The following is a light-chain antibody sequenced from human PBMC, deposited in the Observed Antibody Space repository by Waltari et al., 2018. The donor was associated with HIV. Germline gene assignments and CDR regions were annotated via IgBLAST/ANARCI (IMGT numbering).Light chain of an antibody. J-gene: IGKJ5*01. V-gene: IGKV3-15*01. CDR3: HQYNNWPIT. CDR2: GKS. Sequence: EIVMTQSPATLSLSPGERATLSCRASQSVSSNLAWYQQKPGQAPRLLIYGKSTRAPGIPARFSGSGSGTEFTLTISSLQSEDFAVYYCHQYNNWPITFGQGTRLEIK. CDR1: QSVSSN.